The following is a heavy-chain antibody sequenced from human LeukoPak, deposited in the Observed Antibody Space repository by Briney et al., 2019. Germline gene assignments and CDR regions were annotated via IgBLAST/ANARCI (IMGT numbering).Heavy chain of an antibody. Sequence: TGGSLRLSCAASGFTFSSYAMSWVRQAPGKGLEWVSAISGSGGSTYYADSVKGRFTISRDNSKNTLYLQMNSLRAEDTAVYYCAKTHCGGGSCYDFDYWGQGTLVTVSS. V-gene: IGHV3-23*01. CDR1: GFTFSSYA. CDR2: ISGSGGST. CDR3: AKTHCGGGSCYDFDY. J-gene: IGHJ4*02. D-gene: IGHD2-15*01.